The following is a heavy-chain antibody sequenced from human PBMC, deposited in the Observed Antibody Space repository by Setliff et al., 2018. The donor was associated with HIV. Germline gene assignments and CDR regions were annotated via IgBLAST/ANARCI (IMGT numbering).Heavy chain of an antibody. CDR1: GGSISNYY. Sequence: SETLSLTCNVSGGSISNYYWTWMRQPPGKGLEWVAYISYSGNTNYHPALRSRLTITRDTSKNQVSLQVRSVTAEGAAISFCARDAELPGPPVHDAFDLWGPGTMDTVSS. CDR2: ISYSGNT. V-gene: IGHV4-59*01. D-gene: IGHD1-1*01. CDR3: ARDAELPGPPVHDAFDL. J-gene: IGHJ3*01.